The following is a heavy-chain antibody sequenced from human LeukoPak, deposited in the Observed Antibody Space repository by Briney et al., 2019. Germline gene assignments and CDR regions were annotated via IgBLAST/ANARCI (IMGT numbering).Heavy chain of an antibody. CDR1: GGSFNGYY. J-gene: IGHJ4*02. Sequence: SETLSLTCAVYGGSFNGYYWSWIRQPPGKGLEWIGEINHSGSTNYNPSLKSRVSISVDTSKNQFSLKLSSVTAADTAVYYCAREGYYYDTNGYPAFDYWGQGTLVTVSS. V-gene: IGHV4-34*01. D-gene: IGHD3-22*01. CDR2: INHSGST. CDR3: AREGYYYDTNGYPAFDY.